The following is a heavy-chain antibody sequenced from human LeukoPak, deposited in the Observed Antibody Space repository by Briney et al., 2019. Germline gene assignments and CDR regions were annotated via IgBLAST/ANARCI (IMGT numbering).Heavy chain of an antibody. V-gene: IGHV4-34*01. CDR3: ASDSPLRSTVDY. J-gene: IGHJ4*02. Sequence: SETLSLTCAVYGGSFSGYYWSWIRQPPGKGLEWIGEINHSGSTNYNPSLKSRVIISVDTSKNQFSLKLSSVTAADTAVYYCASDSPLRSTVDYWGQGTLVTVSS. D-gene: IGHD3-16*01. CDR1: GGSFSGYY. CDR2: INHSGST.